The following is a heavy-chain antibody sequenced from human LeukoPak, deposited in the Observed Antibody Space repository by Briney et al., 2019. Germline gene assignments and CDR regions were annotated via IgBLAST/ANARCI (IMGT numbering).Heavy chain of an antibody. CDR3: ARAKSGSRRAPFDY. CDR2: INHSGST. J-gene: IGHJ4*02. CDR1: GGSFSGYY. V-gene: IGHV4-34*01. D-gene: IGHD3-10*01. Sequence: SETLSLTCAVYGGSFSGYYWSWIRQPPGKGLEWIGEINHSGSTNYNPSLKSRVTISVDTSKNQFSLKLSSVTAADTAVYYCARAKSGSRRAPFDYWGQGTLVTVSS.